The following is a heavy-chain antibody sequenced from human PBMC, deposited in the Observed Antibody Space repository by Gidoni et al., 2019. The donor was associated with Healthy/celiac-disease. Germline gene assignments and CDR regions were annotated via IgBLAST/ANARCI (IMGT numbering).Heavy chain of an antibody. CDR2: ISSSSSYI. J-gene: IGHJ6*02. CDR1: GFPCLSYS. Sequence: EVQLVESGGGLVKPGGSLRLSCAASGFPCLSYSMNWVRQAPGKGLEWVSSISSSSSYIYYADSVKGRFTISRDNAKNSLYLQMNSLRAEDTAVYYCASSDFWSGYYTGYYYGMDVWGQGTTVTVSS. D-gene: IGHD3-3*01. CDR3: ASSDFWSGYYTGYYYGMDV. V-gene: IGHV3-21*01.